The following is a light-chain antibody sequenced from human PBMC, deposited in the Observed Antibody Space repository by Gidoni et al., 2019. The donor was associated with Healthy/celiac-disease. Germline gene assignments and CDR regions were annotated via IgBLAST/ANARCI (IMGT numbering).Light chain of an antibody. CDR2: GNS. Sequence: QSVLTQPPSVSGAPGQRVTTSCTGSSSNTGAGYDVHWYQQLPGTAPKLLIYGNSNRPSGVPDRFSGSKSGTSASLAITGLQAEDEADYYCQSYDSSLSGSWVFGGGTKLTVL. CDR1: SSNTGAGYD. J-gene: IGLJ3*02. V-gene: IGLV1-40*01. CDR3: QSYDSSLSGSWV.